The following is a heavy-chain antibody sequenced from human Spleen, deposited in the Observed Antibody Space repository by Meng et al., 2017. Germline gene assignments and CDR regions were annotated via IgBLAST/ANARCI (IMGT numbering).Heavy chain of an antibody. CDR1: GFTFSGSA. D-gene: IGHD3-22*01. CDR3: TRRRDSSLDF. Sequence: SWVGFVPAGGSPQLPCAASGFTFSGSAMHWVRQASGKGLEWVGRIMSKADSYATAYAASVKGRFTISRDDSKNTAYLQMNSLKTEDTAVYYCTRRRDSSLDFRGQGALVTVSS. J-gene: IGHJ4*02. V-gene: IGHV3-73*01. CDR2: IMSKADSYAT.